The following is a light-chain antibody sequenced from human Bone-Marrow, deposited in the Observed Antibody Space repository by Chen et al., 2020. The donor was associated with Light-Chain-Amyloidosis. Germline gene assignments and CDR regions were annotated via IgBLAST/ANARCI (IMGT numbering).Light chain of an antibody. CDR2: GAS. J-gene: IGKJ1*01. CDR1: QNLHNNW. CDR3: QQYGSSPRT. V-gene: IGKV3-20*01. Sequence: IVLTQSPGTLSLSPGETATLSCRASQNLHNNWVAWYQQSPGQAPRLLIFGASSRASDIPQRFSGSGSGTDFTLTISGLEPEDFAVYYCQQYGSSPRTFGQGTRVEIK.